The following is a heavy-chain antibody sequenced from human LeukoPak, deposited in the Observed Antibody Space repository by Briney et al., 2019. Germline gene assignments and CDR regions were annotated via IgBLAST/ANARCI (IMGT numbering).Heavy chain of an antibody. J-gene: IGHJ4*02. CDR3: SILLYGD. V-gene: IGHV3-23*01. CDR2: ISGSGGST. D-gene: IGHD3-10*01. Sequence: GGSLRLSCAASGLTFSSYDMSWVRQAPGKGLEWVSGISGSGGSTYYADSVKGRFTISRDNSKHTLYLQMNSLSLEDTAVYYCSILLYGDWGQGTLVTVSS. CDR1: GLTFSSYD.